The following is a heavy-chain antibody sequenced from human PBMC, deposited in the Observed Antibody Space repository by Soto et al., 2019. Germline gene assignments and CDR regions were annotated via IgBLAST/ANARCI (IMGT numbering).Heavy chain of an antibody. CDR2: IWYDGSNE. D-gene: IGHD6-19*01. CDR3: ARDGIPGVAVSTYGMDV. CDR1: GFIFSNFG. Sequence: GGSLRLSCAASGFIFSNFGMHWVRQAPGKGLEWVAVIWYDGSNEHYADSVKGRFTISKDNSKNTLYLQMNSLRAEDTAMYYCARDGIPGVAVSTYGMDVWGQGTTVTVSS. V-gene: IGHV3-33*01. J-gene: IGHJ6*02.